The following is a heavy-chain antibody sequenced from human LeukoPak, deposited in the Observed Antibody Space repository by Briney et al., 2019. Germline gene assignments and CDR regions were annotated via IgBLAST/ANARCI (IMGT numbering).Heavy chain of an antibody. D-gene: IGHD2-15*01. J-gene: IGHJ4*02. CDR2: INSDGSST. V-gene: IGHV3-74*01. Sequence: GGSLRLSCVASGFTFSSYWMHWVRQAPGKGLVWVSRINSDGSSTSDADSVKGRFTISRGNAKNTLYLQMNSLRAEDTAVYYCASVDGYCSGDSCYLDYFDLWGQGTLVTVSS. CDR3: ASVDGYCSGDSCYLDYFDL. CDR1: GFTFSSYW.